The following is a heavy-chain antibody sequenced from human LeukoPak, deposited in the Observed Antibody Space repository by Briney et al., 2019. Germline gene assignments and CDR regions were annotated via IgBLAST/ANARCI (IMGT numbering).Heavy chain of an antibody. CDR3: AVYCSGGCYSGLV. CDR1: GFTFSDYY. V-gene: IGHV3-11*03. J-gene: IGHJ4*02. D-gene: IGHD2-21*02. Sequence: GGSLRLSCAASGFTFSDYYMSWIRQAPGKGLEWVSDISSTSIYTNYADSVKGRFTISRDNAKNSLYLQMNSLRAEDTAVYYCAVYCSGGCYSGLVWGQGTLVTVSS. CDR2: ISSTSIYT.